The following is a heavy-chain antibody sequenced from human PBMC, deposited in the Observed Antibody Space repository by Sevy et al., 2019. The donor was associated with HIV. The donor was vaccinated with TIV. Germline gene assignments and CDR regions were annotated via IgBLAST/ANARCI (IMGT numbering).Heavy chain of an antibody. V-gene: IGHV3-23*01. Sequence: GSLKISCAASGFTFSSYAMSWVRQAPGKGLEWVSAISGSGGSTYYADSVKGRFTISRDNSKNTLYLQMNSLRAEDTAVYYCAKGGPMYYDILTGPPGLDVWGKGTTVTVSS. D-gene: IGHD3-9*01. CDR2: ISGSGGST. CDR3: AKGGPMYYDILTGPPGLDV. J-gene: IGHJ6*04. CDR1: GFTFSSYA.